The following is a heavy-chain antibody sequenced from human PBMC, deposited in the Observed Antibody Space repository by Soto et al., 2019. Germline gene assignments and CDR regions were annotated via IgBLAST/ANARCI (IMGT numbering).Heavy chain of an antibody. CDR1: SGSIDTTNW. D-gene: IGHD2-8*01. Sequence: QVQLQESGPGLVKPSGTLSLTCAVSSGSIDTTNWWRWVRQPPGKGLEWIGEIFHSGNTYYNPSLASRVTISVDTSKNQCSLNLRSVAAADTAVYYCARRTWGMDVWGQGTRVTVSS. CDR2: IFHSGNT. CDR3: ARRTWGMDV. V-gene: IGHV4-4*02. J-gene: IGHJ6*02.